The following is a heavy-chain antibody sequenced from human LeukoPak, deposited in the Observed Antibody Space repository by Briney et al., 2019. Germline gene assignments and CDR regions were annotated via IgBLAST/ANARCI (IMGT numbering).Heavy chain of an antibody. V-gene: IGHV3-30*18. CDR3: AKEDDYFGSIDY. Sequence: SSYLWVWVRQAPGKGLEWVAVISYDGSNKYYADSVKGRFTISRDNSKNTLYLQMNSLRAEDTAVYYCAKEDDYFGSIDYWGQGTLVTVSS. CDR1: SSYL. D-gene: IGHD3-16*01. J-gene: IGHJ4*02. CDR2: ISYDGSNK.